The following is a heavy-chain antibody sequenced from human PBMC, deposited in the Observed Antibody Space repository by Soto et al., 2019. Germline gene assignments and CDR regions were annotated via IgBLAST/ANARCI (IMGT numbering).Heavy chain of an antibody. V-gene: IGHV3-73*01. J-gene: IGHJ6*02. CDR3: ARGPPLRYFDWSPFAYYYYGMDV. Sequence: GGSLRLSCAASGFTFSGSAMHWVRQASGKGLEWVGRIRSKANSYTTEYAASVKGRFTISRDDSKNSLYLQMNSLKTEDTAVYYCARGPPLRYFDWSPFAYYYYGMDVWGQGTTVTVSS. CDR2: IRSKANSYTT. CDR1: GFTFSGSA. D-gene: IGHD3-9*01.